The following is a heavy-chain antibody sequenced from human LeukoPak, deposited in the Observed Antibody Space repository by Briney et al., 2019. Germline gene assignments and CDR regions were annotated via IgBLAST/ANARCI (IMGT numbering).Heavy chain of an antibody. J-gene: IGHJ4*02. CDR2: IWYDGSNK. CDR3: AREAMGTIPYFDY. CDR1: RFSFSNHG. V-gene: IGHV3-33*01. Sequence: GGSLRLSCAASRFSFSNHGMHWVRQAPGKGLEWVAVIWYDGSNKYYADSVKGRFTISRDNSKNTVYLQMNSLRAEDTAVYYCAREAMGTIPYFDYWGQGTLVTVSS. D-gene: IGHD5-24*01.